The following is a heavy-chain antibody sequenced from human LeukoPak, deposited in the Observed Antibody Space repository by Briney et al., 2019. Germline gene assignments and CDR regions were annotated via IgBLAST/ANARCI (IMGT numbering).Heavy chain of an antibody. V-gene: IGHV3-7*01. D-gene: IGHD2-2*01. CDR3: TRDPECSSTSCLGAFDI. J-gene: IGHJ3*02. CDR1: GFTFSNYW. CDR2: MNQDGSKA. Sequence: GGSLRLSCAASGFTFSNYWMTWVRQAPGKGLEWVANMNQDGSKAYYVDSVKGRFTVSRDNAKNSLYLQMNSLRADDTALYYCTRDPECSSTSCLGAFDIWGQGTMVTVSS.